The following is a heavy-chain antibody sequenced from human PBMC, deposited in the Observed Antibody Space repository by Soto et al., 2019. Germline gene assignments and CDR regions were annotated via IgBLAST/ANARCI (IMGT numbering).Heavy chain of an antibody. D-gene: IGHD3-16*01. Sequence: QLQLQESGSGLVKPSQTLSLTCAVSGGSISSGNSYAWSWIRQPPGKGLEWIGSISHTGRTSYNPSLKGRVTMSVDKSKNQFSLKLSSVTAADMAVYYCARAVAPYLGTWFDPWVQGSLVIVSS. V-gene: IGHV4-30-2*01. J-gene: IGHJ5*02. CDR1: GGSISSGNSYA. CDR3: ARAVAPYLGTWFDP. CDR2: ISHTGRT.